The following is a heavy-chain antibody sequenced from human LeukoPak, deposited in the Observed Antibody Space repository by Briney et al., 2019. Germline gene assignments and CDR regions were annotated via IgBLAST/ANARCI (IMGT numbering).Heavy chain of an antibody. Sequence: PGGSLRLSCAASGFTFSSYWMSWVRQAPGKGLEWVANINQDGSEEYYVDSVKGRFTISRDSAKNSLYLQMNSLRAEDTAVYYCARDWTVGELRGTFNYWGQGTLVTVSS. CDR2: INQDGSEE. CDR3: ARDWTVGELRGTFNY. V-gene: IGHV3-7*01. CDR1: GFTFSSYW. D-gene: IGHD3-16*01. J-gene: IGHJ4*02.